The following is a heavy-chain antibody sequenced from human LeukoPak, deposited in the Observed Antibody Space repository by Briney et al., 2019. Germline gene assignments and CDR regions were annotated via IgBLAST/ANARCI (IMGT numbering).Heavy chain of an antibody. J-gene: IGHJ4*02. D-gene: IGHD3-16*02. Sequence: GGSLRLSCAASGFSFSNDWMCWVRQAPGKGLEWVANINQDESKKYYVDSVKGRFTISRDNAKNSLYLQMSSLRAEDTAVYYCARDRAYRTDYWGQGTLVTVSS. CDR3: ARDRAYRTDY. CDR2: INQDESKK. CDR1: GFSFSNDW. V-gene: IGHV3-7*01.